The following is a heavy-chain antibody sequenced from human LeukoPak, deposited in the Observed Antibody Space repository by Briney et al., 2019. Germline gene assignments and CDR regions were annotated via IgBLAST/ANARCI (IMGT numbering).Heavy chain of an antibody. CDR3: ARDRGLRYSYGHYGMDV. CDR1: GYTFTSYG. J-gene: IGHJ6*04. CDR2: ISAYNGNT. D-gene: IGHD5-18*01. V-gene: IGHV1-18*04. Sequence: ASVKVSCKASGYTFTSYGISWVRQAPGQGLEWMGWISAYNGNTNYAQKLQGRVTMTTDTSTSTAYMELRSLRSDDTAVYYRARDRGLRYSYGHYGMDVWGKGTTVTVSS.